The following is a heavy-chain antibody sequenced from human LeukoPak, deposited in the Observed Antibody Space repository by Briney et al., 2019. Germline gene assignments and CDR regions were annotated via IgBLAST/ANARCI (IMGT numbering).Heavy chain of an antibody. CDR2: ISAYNGNT. CDR1: GYTFTSYG. D-gene: IGHD1-26*01. J-gene: IGHJ6*03. V-gene: IGHV1-18*01. Sequence: ASVKVSCKASGYTFTSYGISWVRQAPGQGLECMGWISAYNGNTNYAQKLQGRDTMTTDTSTSTAYMELRSLRSDDTAVYYCARATSGSYRYYMDVWGKGTTVTVSS. CDR3: ARATSGSYRYYMDV.